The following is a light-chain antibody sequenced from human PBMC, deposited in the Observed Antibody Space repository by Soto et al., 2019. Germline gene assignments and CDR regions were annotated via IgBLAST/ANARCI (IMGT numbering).Light chain of an antibody. Sequence: EVVLTQSPGTLSLSAGERATLSCRASQSVADNHLAWYQQKPGQAPRLLIYDASTRAAGIPDRFSGSGFATDFTLTISRLEPEDFGVYFCHHYTRSPIFTFGPGTTVD. CDR2: DAS. CDR3: HHYTRSPIFT. J-gene: IGKJ3*01. CDR1: QSVADNH. V-gene: IGKV3-20*01.